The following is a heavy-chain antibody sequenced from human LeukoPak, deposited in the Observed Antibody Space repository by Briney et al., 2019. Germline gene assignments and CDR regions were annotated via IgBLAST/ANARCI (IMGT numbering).Heavy chain of an antibody. D-gene: IGHD3-16*01. CDR1: EFTFSDYY. CDR2: ISSSASSI. V-gene: IGHV3-11*04. CDR3: ARRYVSWFDP. Sequence: GGSLRLSCAASEFTFSDYYMSWVRQAPGKGLEWVSYISSSASSIYYADSVKGRFTISRDNAKKSLYLQMNSLRAEDTAVYYCARRYVSWFDPWGQGTLVTVSS. J-gene: IGHJ5*02.